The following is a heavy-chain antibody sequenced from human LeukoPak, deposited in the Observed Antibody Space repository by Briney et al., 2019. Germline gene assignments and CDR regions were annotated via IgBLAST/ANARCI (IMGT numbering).Heavy chain of an antibody. J-gene: IGHJ4*02. D-gene: IGHD3-22*01. CDR1: GFISNTYW. V-gene: IGHV3-7*01. Sequence: GGPLRLSCVASGFISNTYWMAWFGQAPGQGLEWGDSLSQDGSDINFVESVRGRFSISRDNAKNSLYLKMISLRAEDTAVYYCVRGGSFDGSRYYPDYWGQGTLVTVSS. CDR3: VRGGSFDGSRYYPDY. CDR2: LSQDGSDI.